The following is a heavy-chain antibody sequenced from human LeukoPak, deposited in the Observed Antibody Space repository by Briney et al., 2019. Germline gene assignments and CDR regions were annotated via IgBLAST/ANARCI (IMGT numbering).Heavy chain of an antibody. CDR1: GFTFSSYS. V-gene: IGHV3-21*01. J-gene: IGHJ4*02. D-gene: IGHD6-13*01. CDR3: ARDRGSSTGLDY. CDR2: ISSSSSYI. Sequence: GGSLRLSCAASGFTFSSYSMNWVRQAPGKGLEWVSSISSSSSYIYYADSVKGRFTISRDNAKNSLYLQMNSLRAEDTAVYYCARDRGSSTGLDYWGQGTQVTVSS.